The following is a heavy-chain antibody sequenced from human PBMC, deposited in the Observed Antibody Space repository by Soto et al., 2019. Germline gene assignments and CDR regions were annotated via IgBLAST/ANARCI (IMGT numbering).Heavy chain of an antibody. Sequence: EVQLVESGGGLVQPGRSLRLSCAASGFTFDDYAMHWVRQAPGKGLEWVSGISWNSGSIGYADSVKGRFTISRDNAKNSLYLKMNSLRAEDTALYYCASEVVPAAKYWGQGTLVTVSS. V-gene: IGHV3-9*01. J-gene: IGHJ4*02. D-gene: IGHD2-2*01. CDR3: ASEVVPAAKY. CDR2: ISWNSGSI. CDR1: GFTFDDYA.